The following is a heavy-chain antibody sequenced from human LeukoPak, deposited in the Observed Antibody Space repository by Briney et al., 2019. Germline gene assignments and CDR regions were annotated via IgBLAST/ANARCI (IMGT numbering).Heavy chain of an antibody. V-gene: IGHV3-33*01. J-gene: IGHJ4*02. CDR2: IWYDGANK. D-gene: IGHD6-13*01. CDR1: GFTFSSHV. CDR3: ARVAPIYSSSLYYLDY. Sequence: GGSLRLSCAASGFTFSSHVMHWVRQAPGKGLEWVAVIWYDGANKYYADSVKGRFTISRDNSKNTLYLQMDSLRAEDMAVYYCARVAPIYSSSLYYLDYWGQGTLLTAYS.